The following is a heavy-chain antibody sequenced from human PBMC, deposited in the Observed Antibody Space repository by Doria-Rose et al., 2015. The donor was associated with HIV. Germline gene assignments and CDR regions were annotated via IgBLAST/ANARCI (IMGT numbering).Heavy chain of an antibody. CDR2: IFSDGER. CDR1: GVSLSSPGMG. J-gene: IGHJ4*02. Sequence: ESGPVLVKPTETLTLTCTVSGVSLSSPGMGVSWIRQPPGKALEWLANIFSDGERSYKPSLKSRLTISRGTSKSQVVLTMTDMDPVDTATYYCARIKSSRWYHKYYFDFWGQGTLVIVSA. D-gene: IGHD6-13*01. V-gene: IGHV2-26*01. CDR3: ARIKSSRWYHKYYFDF.